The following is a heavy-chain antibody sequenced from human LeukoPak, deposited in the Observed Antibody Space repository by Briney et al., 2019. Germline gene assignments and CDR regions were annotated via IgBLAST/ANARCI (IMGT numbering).Heavy chain of an antibody. D-gene: IGHD1-14*01. J-gene: IGHJ3*02. V-gene: IGHV4-34*01. CDR3: AREALQSQSGKNAIDI. CDR1: GGSFSGYY. CDR2: INHSGST. Sequence: SETLSLTCAVYGGSFSGYYWSWIRQPPGKGLEWIGEINHSGSTNYNPSLKSRVTISVGTSKNQFSLKLSSVTAADTAVYYCAREALQSQSGKNAIDIWGQGTMVTVSS.